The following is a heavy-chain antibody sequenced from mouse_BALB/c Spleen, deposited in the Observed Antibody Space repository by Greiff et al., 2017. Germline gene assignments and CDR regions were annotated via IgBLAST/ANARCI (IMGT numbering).Heavy chain of an antibody. CDR2: ISSGSSTI. D-gene: IGHD1-1*01. J-gene: IGHJ3*01. V-gene: IGHV5-17*02. CDR3: ARSRITTGTGFAY. CDR1: GFTFSSFG. Sequence: EVKLVESGGGLVQPGGSRKLSCAASGFTFSSFGMHWVRQAPEKGLEWVAYISSGSSTIYYADTVKGRFTISRDNPKNTLFLQMTSLRSEDTAMYYCARSRITTGTGFAYWGQGTLVTVSA.